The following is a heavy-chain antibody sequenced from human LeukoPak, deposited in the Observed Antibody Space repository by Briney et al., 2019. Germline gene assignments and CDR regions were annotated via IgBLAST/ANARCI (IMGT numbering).Heavy chain of an antibody. D-gene: IGHD3-9*01. J-gene: IGHJ6*02. CDR2: INPNSGDT. CDR3: ARERILTGYYKGLYYFFGMDV. V-gene: IGHV1-2*02. Sequence: ASVKVSCKASGYTFTDYYMHWVRQAPGQGLEWMGWINPNSGDTNYAQKFQGRVTMTRDTSISTAYMELSKLRSDDTAVYYCARERILTGYYKGLYYFFGMDVWGQGTTVTASS. CDR1: GYTFTDYY.